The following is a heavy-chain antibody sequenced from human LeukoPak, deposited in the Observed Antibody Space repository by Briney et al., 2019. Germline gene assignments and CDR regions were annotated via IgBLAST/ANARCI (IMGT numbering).Heavy chain of an antibody. V-gene: IGHV3-23*01. CDR2: ISGRGVST. CDR3: AKAASGNWNDASAY. Sequence: GGSLRLSCAAFGFTFGTYAMSWVCQAPGEGLEWVSAISGRGVSTSYADSVRGRFTISRDNSKNTLYLQMNSLRAEDTAVYYCAKAASGNWNDASAYCGQGTLVTVSS. D-gene: IGHD1-20*01. CDR1: GFTFGTYA. J-gene: IGHJ4*02.